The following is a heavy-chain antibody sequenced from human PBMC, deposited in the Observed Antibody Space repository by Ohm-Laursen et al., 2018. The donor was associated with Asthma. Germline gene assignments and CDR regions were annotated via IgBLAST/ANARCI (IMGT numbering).Heavy chain of an antibody. CDR1: GASITRNF. Sequence: SETLSLTCAVSGASITRNFWGCIRQSPGKGLEWIGSMYYIGSPNENPSLESRVTMSVDTSKNQFSLRLSSLTAADTAVYYCARDTVNAFENWGQGLMVTVSS. D-gene: IGHD4-17*01. CDR3: ARDTVNAFEN. J-gene: IGHJ3*02. V-gene: IGHV4-59*01. CDR2: MYYIGSP.